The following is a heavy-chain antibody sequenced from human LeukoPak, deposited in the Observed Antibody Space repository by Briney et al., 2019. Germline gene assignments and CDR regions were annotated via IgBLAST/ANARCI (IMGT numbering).Heavy chain of an antibody. Sequence: ASVKVSCKASGGTFSSYAINWVRQATGQGLEWMGWMNPNSGNTGYAQKFQGRVTMTRNTSISTAYMELSSLRSEDTAVYYCARGGGYSGYADYWGQGTLVTVSS. J-gene: IGHJ4*02. D-gene: IGHD5-12*01. CDR1: GGTFSSYA. CDR3: ARGGGYSGYADY. CDR2: MNPNSGNT. V-gene: IGHV1-8*01.